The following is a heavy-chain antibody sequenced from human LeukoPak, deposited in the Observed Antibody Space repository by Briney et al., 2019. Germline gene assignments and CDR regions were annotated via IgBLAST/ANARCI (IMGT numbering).Heavy chain of an antibody. J-gene: IGHJ6*03. CDR1: GFLFGFYS. D-gene: IGHD2-15*01. CDR3: ARFGGGSCSGSSCYDYYVDA. V-gene: IGHV3-21*01. Sequence: GGSLRLSCAASGFLFGFYSVIWVRQAPGKGLEWVSSTSSTSSYIFYADSLKGRFTISRDNAKNTLYLQMNSMRAEDTAVYFCARFGGGSCSGSSCYDYYVDAWGKGTTVTVSS. CDR2: TSSTSSYI.